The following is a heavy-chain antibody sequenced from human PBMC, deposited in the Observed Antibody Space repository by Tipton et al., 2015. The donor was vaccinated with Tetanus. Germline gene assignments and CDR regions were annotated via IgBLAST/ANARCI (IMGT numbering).Heavy chain of an antibody. J-gene: IGHJ4*02. CDR2: IYPGDSDT. D-gene: IGHD3/OR15-3a*01. V-gene: IGHV5-51*01. CDR1: GYIFNNYW. CDR3: ARAHWTDGVCNFDS. Sequence: QLVQSGGEVKKPGESLKISCKGSGYIFNNYWIGWVRQKPGKGLEWMGFIYPGDSDTRYSPSFQGQVTISVDKSINTAYLQWSSLKASDTSMFYCARAHWTDGVCNFDSWGQGALVSVAS.